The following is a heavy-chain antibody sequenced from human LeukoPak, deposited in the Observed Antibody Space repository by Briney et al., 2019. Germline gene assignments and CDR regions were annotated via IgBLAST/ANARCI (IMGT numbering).Heavy chain of an antibody. Sequence: SVKVSCKASGYTFTGYYMHWVRQAPGQGLEWMGWINPNSGGTNYAQKFQGRVTMTRDTSISTAYMELSRLRSDDTAVYYCARVPYGDYDAFDIWGQGTMVTVSS. CDR1: GYTFTGYY. CDR2: INPNSGGT. J-gene: IGHJ3*02. V-gene: IGHV1-2*02. CDR3: ARVPYGDYDAFDI. D-gene: IGHD4-17*01.